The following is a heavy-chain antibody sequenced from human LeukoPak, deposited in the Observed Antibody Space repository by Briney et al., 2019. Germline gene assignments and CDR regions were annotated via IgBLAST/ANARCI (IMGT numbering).Heavy chain of an antibody. CDR2: IIPIFGTA. CDR3: ARASVLRYFDWLLHVNWFDP. CDR1: GGTFSSYA. J-gene: IGHJ5*02. D-gene: IGHD3-9*01. Sequence: ASVKVSCKASGGTFSSYAISWVRQAPGQGLEWMGGIIPIFGTANYAQKFQGRVTITADESTSTAYMELSSLRSEDTAVYYCARASVLRYFDWLLHVNWFDPWDQGTLVTVSS. V-gene: IGHV1-69*13.